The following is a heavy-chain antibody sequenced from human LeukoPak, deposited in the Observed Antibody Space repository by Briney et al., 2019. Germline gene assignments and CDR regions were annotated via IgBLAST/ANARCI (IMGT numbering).Heavy chain of an antibody. CDR3: ARVDPDSSSTLEVFDY. CDR2: IYYSGST. CDR1: GGSISSYY. V-gene: IGHV4-59*01. D-gene: IGHD6-6*01. J-gene: IGHJ4*02. Sequence: SETLSLTCTVSGGSISSYYWSWIRQPPGKGLEWIGYIYYSGSTNYNPSPKSRVTISVDTSKNQFSLKLSSVTAADTAVYYCARVDPDSSSTLEVFDYWGQGTLVTVSS.